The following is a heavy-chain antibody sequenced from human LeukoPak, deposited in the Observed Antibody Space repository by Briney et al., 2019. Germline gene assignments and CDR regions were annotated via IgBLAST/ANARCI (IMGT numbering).Heavy chain of an antibody. CDR3: ARGRASWDIVVVPAGWSWFDP. CDR1: GGSFSGYY. J-gene: IGHJ5*02. V-gene: IGHV4-34*01. CDR2: INHSGST. Sequence: PSEILSLTCAVYGGSFSGYYWSWIRQPPGKGLEWIGEINHSGSTNYNPSLKSRVTISVDTSKNQFSLKLSSVTAADTAVYYCARGRASWDIVVVPAGWSWFDPWGQGTLVTVSS. D-gene: IGHD2-2*01.